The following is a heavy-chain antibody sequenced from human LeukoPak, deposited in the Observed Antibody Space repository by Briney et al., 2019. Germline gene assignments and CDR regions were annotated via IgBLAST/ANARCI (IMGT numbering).Heavy chain of an antibody. CDR1: GFTFSSYG. J-gene: IGHJ4*02. CDR2: ISYDGSNN. CDR3: AKSLYYDFWSGYSH. D-gene: IGHD3-3*01. V-gene: IGHV3-30*18. Sequence: GGSLRLSCAASGFTFSSYGMHWVRQAPGKELEWVAVISYDGSNNYYADSVKGRFTISRDNSKNTLYLQMNSLRAEDTAVYYCAKSLYYDFWSGYSHWGQGTLVTVSS.